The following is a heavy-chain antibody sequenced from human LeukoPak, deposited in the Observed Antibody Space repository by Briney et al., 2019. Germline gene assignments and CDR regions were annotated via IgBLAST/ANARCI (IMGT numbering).Heavy chain of an antibody. CDR3: ARGRLSGHSIAVAGTPKIWHFDY. CDR1: GYTFTSYD. V-gene: IGHV1-8*01. D-gene: IGHD6-19*01. CDR2: MNPNSGNT. J-gene: IGHJ4*02. Sequence: GASVKVSCKASGYTFTSYDINWVRQATGQGLEWMGRMNPNSGNTGYAQKFQGRVTITRDTSASTAYMELSSLRSEDTAVYYCARGRLSGHSIAVAGTPKIWHFDYWGQGTLVTVSS.